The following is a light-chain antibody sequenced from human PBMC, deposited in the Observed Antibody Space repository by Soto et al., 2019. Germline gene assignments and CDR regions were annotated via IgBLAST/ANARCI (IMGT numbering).Light chain of an antibody. J-gene: IGKJ5*01. CDR1: QDISTW. Sequence: DIQMTQSPSSVSASVGDRVTITCQASQDISTWLAWYQQKPGKAPKLLIYEASSLHSGAPSRFRVSGSGTDFTLSITSLLAEDSATYFCQQANCFPISFGRGTGLEIK. CDR2: EAS. CDR3: QQANCFPIS. V-gene: IGKV1-12*01.